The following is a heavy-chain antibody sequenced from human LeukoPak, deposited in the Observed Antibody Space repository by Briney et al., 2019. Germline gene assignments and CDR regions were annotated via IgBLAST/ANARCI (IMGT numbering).Heavy chain of an antibody. CDR2: IYSGGST. CDR3: ARSRRGSSWYFDY. CDR1: GFTFSSYD. D-gene: IGHD6-13*01. V-gene: IGHV3-53*01. Sequence: GGSLRLSCAASGFTFSSYDMHWVRQAPGKGLEWVSVIYSGGSTYYADSVKGRFTISRDNSKNTLYLQMNSLRAEDTAVYYCARSRRGSSWYFDYWGQGTLVTVSS. J-gene: IGHJ4*02.